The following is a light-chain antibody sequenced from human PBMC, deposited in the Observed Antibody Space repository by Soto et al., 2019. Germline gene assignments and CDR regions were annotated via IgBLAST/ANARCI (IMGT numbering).Light chain of an antibody. J-gene: IGKJ1*01. V-gene: IGKV1-39*01. CDR2: GTS. CDR3: QQSYSTRPWT. CDR1: QSISTY. Sequence: DIQMTQSPSSLSASVGDRVTITCRASQSISTYLNWYQQKPGKAPKLLIYGTSTLHSGVPLRFAGSGSGTHFTLTITSLQPEDFATYYCQQSYSTRPWTFGQGTKVEIK.